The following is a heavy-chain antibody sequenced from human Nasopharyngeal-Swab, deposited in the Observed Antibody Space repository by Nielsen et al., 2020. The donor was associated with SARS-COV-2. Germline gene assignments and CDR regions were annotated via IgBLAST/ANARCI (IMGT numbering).Heavy chain of an antibody. J-gene: IGHJ6*03. CDR3: ARGAPYTMVRGVITFQYYYYYMDV. D-gene: IGHD3-10*01. CDR2: ISAYNGNT. Sequence: WVRQAPGQGLEWMGWISAYNGNTNYAQKLQGRVTMTTDTSTSTAYMELRSLRSDDTAVYYCARGAPYTMVRGVITFQYYYYYMDVWGKGTTVTVSS. V-gene: IGHV1-18*01.